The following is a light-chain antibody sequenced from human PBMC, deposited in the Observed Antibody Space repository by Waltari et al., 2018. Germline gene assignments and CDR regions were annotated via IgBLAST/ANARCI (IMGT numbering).Light chain of an antibody. CDR1: SPTIGMHA. CDR2: RNN. Sequence: QSVLTQPPSASGTPGQRVTIPCSGSSPTIGMHAVYWYQQLPAPAPKLLIYRNNQRPSGVPDRFSGSKSGTSASLAISGLRSEDEADYYCAAWDDSLSGWVFGGGTKLTVL. CDR3: AAWDDSLSGWV. V-gene: IGLV1-47*01. J-gene: IGLJ3*02.